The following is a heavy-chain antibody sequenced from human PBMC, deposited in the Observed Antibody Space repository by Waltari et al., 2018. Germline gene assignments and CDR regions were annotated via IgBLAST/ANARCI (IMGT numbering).Heavy chain of an antibody. J-gene: IGHJ4*02. CDR3: ARVAGYDFWSGYFPD. CDR2: IYTSGST. D-gene: IGHD3-3*01. V-gene: IGHV4-4*09. Sequence: QVQLQESGPGLVKPSETLSLTCTVSGGSISSYYWSWIRPPPGKGLEWIGYIYTSGSTNYNPSLKSRVTISVDTSKNQFSLKLSSVTAADTAVYYCARVAGYDFWSGYFPDWGQGTLVTVSS. CDR1: GGSISSYY.